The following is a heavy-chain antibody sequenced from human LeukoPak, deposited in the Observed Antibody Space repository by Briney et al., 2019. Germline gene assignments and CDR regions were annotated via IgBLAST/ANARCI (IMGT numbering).Heavy chain of an antibody. CDR1: GYTFTSYG. CDR3: AREGYSSSSYYFDY. CDR2: ISAYNGNT. Sequence: ASVKLSCKASGYTFTSYGISWVRQAPGQGLEWMGWISAYNGNTNYAQKLQGRITMTTDTSTSTAYMELRSLRSDDTAVYYCAREGYSSSSYYFDYWGQGTLVTVSS. D-gene: IGHD6-13*01. V-gene: IGHV1-18*01. J-gene: IGHJ4*02.